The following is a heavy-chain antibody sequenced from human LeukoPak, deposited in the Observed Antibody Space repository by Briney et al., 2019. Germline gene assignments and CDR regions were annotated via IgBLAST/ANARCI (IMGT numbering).Heavy chain of an antibody. CDR1: GYTLSNHA. Sequence: WASVKVSCKGSGYTLSNHAFSWVRQAPGQGLEWMGWISAYNGNTNYAQKLQGRVTMTTDTSTSTAYMELRSLRSDDTAVYYCARDEVDSSGWPLDYWGQGTLVTVSS. D-gene: IGHD6-19*01. V-gene: IGHV1-18*04. CDR3: ARDEVDSSGWPLDY. CDR2: ISAYNGNT. J-gene: IGHJ4*02.